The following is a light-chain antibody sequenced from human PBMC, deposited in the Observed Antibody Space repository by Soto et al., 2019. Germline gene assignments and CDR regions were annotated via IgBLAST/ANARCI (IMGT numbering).Light chain of an antibody. CDR1: QSVSSSY. J-gene: IGKJ1*01. Sequence: EIVLTQSPGTLSLSPGERATLSCISIQSVSSSYLAWYQQKPGQAPRLLIYDASNRAAGIPARFSGSGSGTDFTLTISSLEPEDFAVYYCQQRSNWPPTWTFGQGTKVDIK. V-gene: IGKV3-11*01. CDR2: DAS. CDR3: QQRSNWPPTWT.